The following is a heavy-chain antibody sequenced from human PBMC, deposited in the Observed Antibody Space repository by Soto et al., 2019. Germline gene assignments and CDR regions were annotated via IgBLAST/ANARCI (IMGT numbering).Heavy chain of an antibody. V-gene: IGHV3-7*04. Sequence: PGGSLRLSCAASKFTLSNFWMSWVRQAPGKGLEWVANINQDGSEKYYVDSVKGRFTISRDNAKNSLFLQMNSLRAEDTAVYYCATDIVVGISDAFDIWGQGTMVTVS. CDR3: ATDIVVGISDAFDI. J-gene: IGHJ3*02. CDR1: KFTLSNFW. CDR2: INQDGSEK. D-gene: IGHD2-15*01.